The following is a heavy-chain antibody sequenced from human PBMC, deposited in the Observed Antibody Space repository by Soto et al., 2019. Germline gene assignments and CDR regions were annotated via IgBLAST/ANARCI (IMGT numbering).Heavy chain of an antibody. J-gene: IGHJ4*02. CDR2: ISPSSSYI. CDR3: ARDYSGYMDY. CDR1: GFTFTTYN. V-gene: IGHV3-21*01. Sequence: PGGSLRLSCASSGFTFTTYNMNWFRQAPGKGLEWVSSISPSSSYIYYADSVRGRFTISRDNAKNSVHLQMNSLRAEDTALYYCARDYSGYMDYWGQGTLVTVSS. D-gene: IGHD5-12*01.